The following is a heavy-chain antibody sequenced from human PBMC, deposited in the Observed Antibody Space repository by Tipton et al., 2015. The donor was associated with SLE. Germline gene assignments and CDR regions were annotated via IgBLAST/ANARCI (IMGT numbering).Heavy chain of an antibody. CDR1: GGSISTYY. J-gene: IGHJ5*02. CDR2: VDTSGSV. V-gene: IGHV4-4*07. Sequence: TLSLICIVSGGSISTYYWNWIRQPAGKGLELIGRVDTSGSVKFNPTLTSRVTISMDTSKNQFSLSLTSVTAADTAVYYCARSGNGYFYAWGQGTLVAVSS. D-gene: IGHD3-3*01. CDR3: ARSGNGYFYA.